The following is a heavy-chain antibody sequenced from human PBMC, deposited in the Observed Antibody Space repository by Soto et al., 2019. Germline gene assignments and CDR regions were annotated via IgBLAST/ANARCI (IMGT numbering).Heavy chain of an antibody. D-gene: IGHD2-15*01. CDR3: ARHTPAISISDH. J-gene: IGHJ4*02. CDR2: IYYSGST. CDR1: GCSISSYY. Sequence: SETLSLTCTVSGCSISSYYLSWIRQPPGKGLEWIGYIYYSGSTNYNPSLKSRVTISVDTSKNQFSLKLSSVTAADTAVYYCARHTPAISISDHWGQGTLVTVSS. V-gene: IGHV4-59*08.